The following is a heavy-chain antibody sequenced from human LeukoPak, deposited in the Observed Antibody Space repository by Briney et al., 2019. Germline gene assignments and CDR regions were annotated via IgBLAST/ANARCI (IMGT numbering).Heavy chain of an antibody. CDR3: AKDYIHIGSSGLHTGAFDI. Sequence: GGSLRLSCAPSGFIFSHYGMHWVRQAPGKGLEWVAVIWYDGSKKEYADSVKGRFTISRDNSKNTLYLQMNSPRAEDTAVYYCAKDYIHIGSSGLHTGAFDIWGQGTMVTVSS. CDR2: IWYDGSKK. CDR1: GFIFSHYG. V-gene: IGHV3-33*06. D-gene: IGHD2-21*01. J-gene: IGHJ3*02.